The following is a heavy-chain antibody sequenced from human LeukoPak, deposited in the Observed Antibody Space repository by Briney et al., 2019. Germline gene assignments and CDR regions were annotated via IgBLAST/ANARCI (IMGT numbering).Heavy chain of an antibody. V-gene: IGHV3-64*01. D-gene: IGHD4-17*01. CDR3: ARTPYGDYVSYDY. CDR1: GFTFSSYA. CDR2: ISSNGGST. Sequence: PGGSLRLSCAASGFTFSSYAMHWVRQAPGKGREYVSAISSNGGSTYYANSVKGRFTISRDNSKNTLYLQMGSLRAEDMAVYYCARTPYGDYVSYDYWGQGTLVTVSS. J-gene: IGHJ4*02.